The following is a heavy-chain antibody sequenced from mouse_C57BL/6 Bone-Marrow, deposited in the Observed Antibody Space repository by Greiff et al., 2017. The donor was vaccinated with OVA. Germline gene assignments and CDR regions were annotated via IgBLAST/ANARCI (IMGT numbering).Heavy chain of an antibody. V-gene: IGHV5-4*03. J-gene: IGHJ3*01. CDR3: ARGLLLRWAWFAY. CDR1: GFTFSSYA. CDR2: ISDGGSYT. Sequence: EVKLVESGGGLVKPGGSLKLSCAASGFTFSSYAMSWVRQTPEKRLEWVATISDGGSYTYYPDNVKGRFTISRDNAKNNLYLQMSHLKSEDTAMYYCARGLLLRWAWFAYWGQGTLVTVSA. D-gene: IGHD1-1*01.